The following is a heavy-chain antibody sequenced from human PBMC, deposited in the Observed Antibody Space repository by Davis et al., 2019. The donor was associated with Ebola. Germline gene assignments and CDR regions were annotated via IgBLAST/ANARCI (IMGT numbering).Heavy chain of an antibody. V-gene: IGHV1-18*01. D-gene: IGHD2-15*01. CDR1: GYTFTSYG. CDR2: ISAYNGNT. Sequence: AASVKVSCKASGYTFTSYGISWVRQAPGQGLEWMGWISAYNGNTNYAQKLQGRVTMTTDTSTSTAYLELRSLRSDDTAVYYCARMLGYCSGGSCYTSGWFDPWGQGTLFTVSS. CDR3: ARMLGYCSGGSCYTSGWFDP. J-gene: IGHJ5*02.